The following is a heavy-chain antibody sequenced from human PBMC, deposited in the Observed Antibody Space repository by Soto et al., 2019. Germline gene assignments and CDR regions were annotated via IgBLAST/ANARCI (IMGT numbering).Heavy chain of an antibody. CDR3: ARAGSGSYYPSFDY. V-gene: IGHV4-34*01. J-gene: IGHJ4*02. CDR1: GGSFSGYY. CDR2: INHSGST. D-gene: IGHD3-10*01. Sequence: LSLTCAVYGGSFSGYYWSWIRQPPGKGLEWIGEINHSGSTNYNPSLKSRVTISVDTSKNQFSLKLSSVTAADTAVYYCARAGSGSYYPSFDYWGQGTLVTVYS.